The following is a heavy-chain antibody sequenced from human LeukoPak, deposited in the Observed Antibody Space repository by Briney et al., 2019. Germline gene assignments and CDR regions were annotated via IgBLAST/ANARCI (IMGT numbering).Heavy chain of an antibody. Sequence: SETLSLTCTVSGGSISSHYWSWIRQSPVKGLEWIGYVSYTGSITYNPSLKSRVTISLETSKKQFSLMLTSVTAADTAVYFCARFGRLSGYYDAFDTWGPGTVVTVSS. CDR1: GGSISSHY. CDR2: VSYTGSI. J-gene: IGHJ3*02. V-gene: IGHV4-59*11. CDR3: ARFGRLSGYYDAFDT. D-gene: IGHD3-3*01.